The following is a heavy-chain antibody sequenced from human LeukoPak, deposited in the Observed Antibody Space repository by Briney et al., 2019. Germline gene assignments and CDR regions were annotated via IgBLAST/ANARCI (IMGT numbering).Heavy chain of an antibody. CDR3: ARDADPRSRGYYGY. V-gene: IGHV1-18*01. CDR2: ISAYNGNT. CDR1: GDTFTSYG. D-gene: IGHD2-15*01. Sequence: ASVKVSCKASGDTFTSYGISWVRQAPGQGLEWMGWISAYNGNTNYAQKLQGRVTMTTDTSTSTAYMELRSLRSDDTAVYYCARDADPRSRGYYGYRGQGTLVTVSS. J-gene: IGHJ4*02.